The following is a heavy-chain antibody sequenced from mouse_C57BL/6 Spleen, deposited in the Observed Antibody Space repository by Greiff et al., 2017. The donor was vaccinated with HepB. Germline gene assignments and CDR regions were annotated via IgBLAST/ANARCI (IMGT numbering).Heavy chain of an antibody. J-gene: IGHJ2*01. D-gene: IGHD1-1*01. V-gene: IGHV10-3*01. CDR3: VGGERYYGSSPFDY. CDR1: GFTFNTYA. Sequence: LVESGGGLVQPKGSLKLSCAASGFTFNTYAMHWVRQAPGKGLEWVARIRSKSSNYATYYADSVKDRFTIARDDSQSMLYPQMNNLKTEDTAMYYCVGGERYYGSSPFDYWGQGTTLTVSS. CDR2: IRSKSSNYAT.